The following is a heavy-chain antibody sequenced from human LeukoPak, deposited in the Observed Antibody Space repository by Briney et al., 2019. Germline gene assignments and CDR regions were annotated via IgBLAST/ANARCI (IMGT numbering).Heavy chain of an antibody. CDR1: GFTFSSYW. V-gene: IGHV3-74*01. Sequence: PGGSLRLSCAASGFTFSSYWMHRVRLAPGKGLVWVSRINSDGSSTTYADSVKGRFTISRHSSQNTVYLQMNSLRAEDTAVYYCARAQYCGGGSCYSGTLGSWGQGTLVTVSS. CDR3: ARAQYCGGGSCYSGTLGS. D-gene: IGHD2-15*01. J-gene: IGHJ5*02. CDR2: INSDGSST.